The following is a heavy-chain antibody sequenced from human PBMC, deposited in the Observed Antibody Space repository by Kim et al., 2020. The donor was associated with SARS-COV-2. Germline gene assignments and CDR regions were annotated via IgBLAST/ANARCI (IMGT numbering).Heavy chain of an antibody. CDR3: ARVGWSGWPEEY. CDR1: GFTFSSYW. J-gene: IGHJ4*02. CDR2: INQGGRVK. Sequence: GGSLRLSCAASGFTFSSYWMSWVRQAPGKGLEWVANINQGGRVKYYADSVRGRFTISRDDAKNSVYLQMNSLGADDMAVYYCARVGWSGWPEEYGGQGT. V-gene: IGHV3-7*01. D-gene: IGHD6-19*01.